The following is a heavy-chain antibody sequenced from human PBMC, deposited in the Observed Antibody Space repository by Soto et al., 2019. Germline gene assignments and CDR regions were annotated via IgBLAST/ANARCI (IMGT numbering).Heavy chain of an antibody. V-gene: IGHV4-31*03. D-gene: IGHD3-10*01. CDR2: LYYSGRT. J-gene: IGHJ4*02. CDR3: ARGVSH. CDR1: GGSISRGGYY. Sequence: QVQLQESGPGLVKPSQTLSLTCTVSGGSISRGGYYWSWIRQHPGKGLEWIGSLYYSGRTSYNPSLKSRRTISVDTSKNQFALKLSSVTAADTAVDYCARGVSHWGQGTLVTVSS.